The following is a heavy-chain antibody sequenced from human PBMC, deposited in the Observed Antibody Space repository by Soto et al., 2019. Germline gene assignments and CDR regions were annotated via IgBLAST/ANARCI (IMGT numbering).Heavy chain of an antibody. CDR1: GFAFRSYG. D-gene: IGHD4-17*01. V-gene: IGHV3-30*03. CDR2: ISYDGSNK. J-gene: IGHJ6*02. CDR3: AREALFRRLRDFYYGMDV. Sequence: PGESLKISCAASGFAFRSYGMHWVRQAPGKGLEWVAVISYDGSNKYYADSVKGRFTISRDNSKNTLYLQMNSLRAEDTAVYYCAREALFRRLRDFYYGMDVWGQGTTVTVS.